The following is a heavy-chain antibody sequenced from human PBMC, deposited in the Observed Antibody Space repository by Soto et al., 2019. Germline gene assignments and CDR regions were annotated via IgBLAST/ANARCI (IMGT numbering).Heavy chain of an antibody. CDR3: ARGGLTTVPPLT. J-gene: IGHJ4*02. Sequence: QMQLQQWGAGLLQPSETLSLTCAVYGGSFSGYYYYWIRQPPGKGLEWIGEINRSGSTNYNPSLKSRVTISVDTSKNQFSLTLSPVTAADTAIYYCARGGLTTVPPLTWGQGTLVTVSS. CDR2: INRSGST. CDR1: GGSFSGYY. V-gene: IGHV4-34*01. D-gene: IGHD4-17*01.